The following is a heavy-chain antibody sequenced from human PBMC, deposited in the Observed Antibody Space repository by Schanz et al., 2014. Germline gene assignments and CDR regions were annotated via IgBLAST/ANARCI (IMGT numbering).Heavy chain of an antibody. Sequence: QLQLQESGPGLVKPSETLSLTCTVSGGSISSSSYYWGWIRQPPGKGLEWIGSIYASGGTYYNPSLKSGVTISVDPSKTLSSLRRGSVPAADTAVYFCARRGIGGTYYREPFDYWGQGTLVTVSS. CDR2: IYASGGT. V-gene: IGHV4-39*01. CDR3: ARRGIGGTYYREPFDY. D-gene: IGHD1-26*01. CDR1: GGSISSSSYY. J-gene: IGHJ4*02.